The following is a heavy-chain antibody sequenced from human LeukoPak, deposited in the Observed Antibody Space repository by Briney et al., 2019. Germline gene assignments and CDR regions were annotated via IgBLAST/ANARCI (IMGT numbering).Heavy chain of an antibody. CDR1: GFSFSNSA. CDR2: IVVSSGNT. D-gene: IGHD5-24*01. V-gene: IGHV1-58*02. Sequence: EASVKVSCKASGFSFSNSAIQWVRQARGQRPEWIGWIVVSSGNTNYAQRFHERVTLTRDMSTSTAYMELSGLRSEDTAAYYCARDPGYWQDGYNRDLGIDYWGQGTLVTVSS. J-gene: IGHJ4*02. CDR3: ARDPGYWQDGYNRDLGIDY.